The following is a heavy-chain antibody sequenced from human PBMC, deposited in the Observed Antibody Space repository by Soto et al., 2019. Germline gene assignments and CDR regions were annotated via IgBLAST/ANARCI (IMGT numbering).Heavy chain of an antibody. D-gene: IGHD1-26*01. CDR2: IHYSGST. CDR3: ARDDVVGASSFDF. CDR1: GDSISSGEYY. V-gene: IGHV4-30-4*01. Sequence: TSETLSLTCTVSGDSISSGEYYWSWIRQTPGTGLEWIGYIHYSGSTYSNPSLKGRATISVDTSKNQFSLKLSSVTAADMAVYYCARDDVVGASSFDFWGQGTLVTVSS. J-gene: IGHJ4*02.